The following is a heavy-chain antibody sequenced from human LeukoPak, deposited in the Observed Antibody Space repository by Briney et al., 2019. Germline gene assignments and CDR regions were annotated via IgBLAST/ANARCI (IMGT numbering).Heavy chain of an antibody. CDR3: ASDPIRDGYNEDFDY. D-gene: IGHD5-24*01. V-gene: IGHV3-30*01. CDR1: GFTFSSYA. Sequence: PGRSLRLSCAASGFTFSSYAMHWVRQAPGKGLEWVAVISYDGSNKYYADSVKGRFTISRDNSKNTLCLRMNSLRAEDTAVYYCASDPIRDGYNEDFDYWGQGTLVTVSS. J-gene: IGHJ4*02. CDR2: ISYDGSNK.